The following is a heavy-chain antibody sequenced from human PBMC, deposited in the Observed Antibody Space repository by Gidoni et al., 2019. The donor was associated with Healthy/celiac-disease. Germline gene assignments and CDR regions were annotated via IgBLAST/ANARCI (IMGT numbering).Heavy chain of an antibody. D-gene: IGHD6-13*01. V-gene: IGHV5-51*01. J-gene: IGHJ6*02. Sequence: EVQLVQSGAEVKKPGESLKISCQGSGYSFTSYCIGWVRQMPGKGLEWMGIIYPGDSDTRYSPSFQGQVTISADKSISTAYLQWSSLKASDTAMYYCARHGIAAAGPFSYYYYYGMDVWGQGTTVTVSS. CDR1: GYSFTSYC. CDR3: ARHGIAAAGPFSYYYYYGMDV. CDR2: IYPGDSDT.